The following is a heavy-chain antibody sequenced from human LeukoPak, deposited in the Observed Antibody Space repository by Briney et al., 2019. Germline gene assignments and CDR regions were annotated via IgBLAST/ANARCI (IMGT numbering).Heavy chain of an antibody. V-gene: IGHV4-34*01. D-gene: IGHD3-10*01. CDR3: ARVAGTMVRGVIRKFDP. Sequence: SETLSLTCAVYGGSFSGYYWSWIRQPPGKGLEWIGEINHSGSTNYNPSLKSRVTISVDTSKNQFSLKLSSVTAADTAVYYCARVAGTMVRGVIRKFDPWGQGTLVTVSS. CDR2: INHSGST. CDR1: GGSFSGYY. J-gene: IGHJ5*02.